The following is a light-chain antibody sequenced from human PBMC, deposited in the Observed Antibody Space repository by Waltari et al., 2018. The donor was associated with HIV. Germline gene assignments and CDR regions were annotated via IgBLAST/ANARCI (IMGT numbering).Light chain of an antibody. CDR3: QQRSNWPSLT. V-gene: IGKV3-11*01. J-gene: IGKJ4*01. CDR2: DAS. CDR1: QSVSSY. Sequence: ELVLTQSQATLSLSPGERATLSCRASQSVSSYLAWYQQKPGQAPRLLIYDASNRATGIPARFSGSGSGTDFTLTISSLEPEDFAVYYCQQRSNWPSLTFGGGTKVEIK.